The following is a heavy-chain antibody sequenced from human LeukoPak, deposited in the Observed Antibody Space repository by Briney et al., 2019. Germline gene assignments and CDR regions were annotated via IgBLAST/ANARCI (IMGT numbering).Heavy chain of an antibody. CDR3: ARHPLVNCSSTSCYPNGDDAFDI. CDR1: GYTFTSYG. V-gene: IGHV1-18*01. J-gene: IGHJ3*02. Sequence: ASVKVSCKASGYTFTSYGISWVRQAPGQGLEWMGWISAYNGNTNYAQKLQGRVTMTTDTSTSTAYMELRSLRSDDTAVYYCARHPLVNCSSTSCYPNGDDAFDIWGQGTMDTVSS. D-gene: IGHD2-2*01. CDR2: ISAYNGNT.